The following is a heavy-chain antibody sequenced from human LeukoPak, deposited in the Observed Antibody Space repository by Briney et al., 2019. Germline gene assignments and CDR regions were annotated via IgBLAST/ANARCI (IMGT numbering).Heavy chain of an antibody. D-gene: IGHD1-26*01. CDR3: ARDSRGSYYEQAY. CDR2: INPSGGST. CDR1: GYTFTSYG. Sequence: ASVKVSCKASGYTFTSYGISWARQAPGQGLEWMGIINPSGGSTSYAQKFQGRVTMTRDTSTSTVYMELSSLRSEDTAVYYCARDSRGSYYEQAYWGQGTLVTVSS. V-gene: IGHV1-46*01. J-gene: IGHJ4*02.